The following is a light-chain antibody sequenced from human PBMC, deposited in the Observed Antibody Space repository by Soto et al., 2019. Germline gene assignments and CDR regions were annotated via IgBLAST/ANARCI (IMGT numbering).Light chain of an antibody. V-gene: IGKV1-39*01. Sequence: VHMTQSPSSLSAYVGDRVTITCRASQSISSYLNWYQQKPGKAPKLLIYAASSLQSGVPSRFSGSGSGTDFTLTISSLQPEDFATYYCQQSYSTPITFGQGTRLEI. CDR2: AAS. J-gene: IGKJ5*01. CDR3: QQSYSTPIT. CDR1: QSISSY.